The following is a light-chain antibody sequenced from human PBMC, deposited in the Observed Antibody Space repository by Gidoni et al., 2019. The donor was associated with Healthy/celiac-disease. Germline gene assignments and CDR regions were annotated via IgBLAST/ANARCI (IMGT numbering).Light chain of an antibody. J-gene: IGKJ3*01. CDR1: QGISSY. V-gene: IGKV1-9*01. CDR3: KQPGA. CDR2: AAS. Sequence: DIQLTQSPSFLSASVGDRVTITCRASQGISSYLAWYQQKPGKAPKLLIYAASTLQSGVPSRFSGSGSGTEFTLTISSLQPEDFATYYCKQPGAFGPGTKVDIK.